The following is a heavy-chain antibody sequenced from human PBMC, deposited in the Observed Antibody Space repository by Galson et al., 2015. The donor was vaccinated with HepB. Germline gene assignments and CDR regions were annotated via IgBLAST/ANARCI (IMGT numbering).Heavy chain of an antibody. CDR3: ARGPLETDSSGYDWFDP. V-gene: IGHV3-21*01. Sequence: SLRLSCAASGFTFSSYSMNWVRQAPGKGLEWVSSISSSSSYIYYADSVKGRFTISRDNAKNSLYLQMNSLRAEDTAVYYCARGPLETDSSGYDWFDPWGQGTLVTVSS. CDR2: ISSSSSYI. J-gene: IGHJ5*02. D-gene: IGHD3-22*01. CDR1: GFTFSSYS.